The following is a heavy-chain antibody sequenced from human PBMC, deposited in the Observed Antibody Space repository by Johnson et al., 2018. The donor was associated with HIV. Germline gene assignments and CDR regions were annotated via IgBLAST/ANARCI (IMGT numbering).Heavy chain of an antibody. CDR2: ISYDGSNK. J-gene: IGHJ3*02. V-gene: IGHV3-30-3*01. D-gene: IGHD4-17*01. Sequence: VQLVESGGGVVQPGGSLRLSCAASGFTFSSSWMSWVRQAPGKGLEWVAVISYDGSNKYYADSVKGRFTISRDNSKNTLYLQMNSLRAEDTAVYYCARGEDGVDAFDIWGQGTMVTVSS. CDR3: ARGEDGVDAFDI. CDR1: GFTFSSSW.